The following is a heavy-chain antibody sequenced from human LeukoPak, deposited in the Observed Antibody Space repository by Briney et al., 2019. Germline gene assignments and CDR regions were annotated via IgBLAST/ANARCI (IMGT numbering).Heavy chain of an antibody. Sequence: PSETLSLTCTVSGGSISSSSYYWGWIRQPPGKGLEWIGSIYYSGSTYYNPSLKSRVTISVATSKNQFSLNLSSVTAADTAVYYCARAVHYSGTSDQYTGGWYYFDFWGQGTLVTVSS. CDR1: GGSISSSSYY. D-gene: IGHD3-10*01. CDR2: IYYSGST. CDR3: ARAVHYSGTSDQYTGGWYYFDF. J-gene: IGHJ4*02. V-gene: IGHV4-39*07.